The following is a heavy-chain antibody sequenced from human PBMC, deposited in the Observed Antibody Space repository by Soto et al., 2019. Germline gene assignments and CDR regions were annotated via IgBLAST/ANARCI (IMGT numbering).Heavy chain of an antibody. J-gene: IGHJ6*02. Sequence: GGSLRLSCAASGFTFSSYGMHWVRQAPVKGLEWVAVISYDGSNKYYADSVKGRFTISRDNSKNTLYLQMNSLRGEDTAVYYCAKAGQYGSGSYYIPYYYHGMDVWGQGTTVTVSS. CDR3: AKAGQYGSGSYYIPYYYHGMDV. D-gene: IGHD3-10*01. V-gene: IGHV3-30*18. CDR1: GFTFSSYG. CDR2: ISYDGSNK.